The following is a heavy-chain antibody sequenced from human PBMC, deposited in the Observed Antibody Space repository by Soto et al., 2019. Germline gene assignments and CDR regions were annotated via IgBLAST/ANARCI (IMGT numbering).Heavy chain of an antibody. CDR1: GFTFSAFW. Sequence: EVQLVESGGGLVQPGGSLRLSCAASGFTFSAFWMHWVLQVPGKGQVWVSRINSDGNTTSYADSVKGRFTISRDNAKNTLYLQMNSLRAEDTAVYYCARGSNHFDYWGQGTLGTVSS. D-gene: IGHD4-4*01. CDR2: INSDGNTT. J-gene: IGHJ4*02. CDR3: ARGSNHFDY. V-gene: IGHV3-74*01.